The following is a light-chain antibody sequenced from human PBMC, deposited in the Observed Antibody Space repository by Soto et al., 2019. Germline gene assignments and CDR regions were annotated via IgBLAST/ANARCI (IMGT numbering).Light chain of an antibody. Sequence: GLSHSAGTLSLSPGERATLSCRASQSVSSIYLAWYQQKPGQAPRLLVYGASSRATGIPDRFSGSGSGTDFSLTISRLEPEDFAVYYCHQSRSSPQTFGQGTKV. V-gene: IGKV3-20*01. CDR2: GAS. J-gene: IGKJ1*01. CDR3: HQSRSSPQT. CDR1: QSVSSIY.